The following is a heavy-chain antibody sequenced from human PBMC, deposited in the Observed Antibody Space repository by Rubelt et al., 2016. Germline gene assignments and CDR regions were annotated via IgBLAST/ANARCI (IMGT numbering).Heavy chain of an antibody. CDR2: IYYSGST. V-gene: IGHV4-59*01. CDR1: GGSMSTYY. Sequence: QVQLQESGPGLVKPSQTLSLTCTVSGGSMSTYYWSWIRQPPGKGLEWIGYIYYSGSTNYNPSLKSRVTISVDTSKNQFSLKLSSVTAADTAVYYCARADYYDSSGYHNWFDPWGQGTLVTVSS. J-gene: IGHJ5*02. CDR3: ARADYYDSSGYHNWFDP. D-gene: IGHD3-22*01.